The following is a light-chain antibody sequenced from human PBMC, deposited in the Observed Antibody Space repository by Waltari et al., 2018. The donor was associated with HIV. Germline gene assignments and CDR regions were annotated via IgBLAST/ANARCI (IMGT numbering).Light chain of an antibody. V-gene: IGLV1-47*01. CDR2: RNN. J-gene: IGLJ1*01. CDR1: SSNIGRNY. Sequence: QSVLTQPPSASGTPGQRVTISCSGSSSNIGRNYVYWYQQLPGTAPNLLIYRNNQRPSGVPDRFSGSKSGTSASLAISGVRSEDEADYYCAAWDDSLLYVFGTGTKVTVL. CDR3: AAWDDSLLYV.